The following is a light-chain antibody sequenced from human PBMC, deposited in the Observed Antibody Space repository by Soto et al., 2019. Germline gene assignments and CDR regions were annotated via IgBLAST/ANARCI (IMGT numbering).Light chain of an antibody. Sequence: QSVLTQPASVSGSPGQSITISCTGASSDVGRYNYVSWYQLHPGKAPKLILYEVSNRPSGVSNRFSGSKSGNTASLTISGLRAEDEADYYCNSYTSSTAYVFGTGTKVTVL. J-gene: IGLJ1*01. CDR2: EVS. CDR1: SSDVGRYNY. V-gene: IGLV2-14*01. CDR3: NSYTSSTAYV.